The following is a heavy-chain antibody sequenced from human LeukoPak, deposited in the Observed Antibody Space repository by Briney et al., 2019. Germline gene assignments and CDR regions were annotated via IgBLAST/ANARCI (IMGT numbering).Heavy chain of an antibody. CDR2: INPDGSGK. CDR1: GFTLSTYW. D-gene: IGHD3-16*01. J-gene: IGHJ4*02. V-gene: IGHV3-7*01. Sequence: GGSLRLSCEASGFTLSTYWMNWVRQVPGKGLDWLANINPDGSGKRYLDSVKGRLTIARDNADNSLSLQMNSLRAEDTAVYYCASWGAGGNSWGQGTLVTVSS. CDR3: ASWGAGGNS.